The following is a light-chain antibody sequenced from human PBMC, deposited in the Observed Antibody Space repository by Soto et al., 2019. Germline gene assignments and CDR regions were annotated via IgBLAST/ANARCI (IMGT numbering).Light chain of an antibody. CDR3: QSYDTSLSGSV. J-gene: IGLJ2*01. V-gene: IGLV1-40*01. CDR1: SSNIGAGCD. CDR2: GNS. Sequence: QSVLTQPPSVSGAPGQRVTISCTGSSSNIGAGCDVHWYQQLPGTAPKVFIYGNSNRPSGVPDRFSGSKSGTSASLAITGLQAEDEADYYCQSYDTSLSGSVFGGGTKLTVL.